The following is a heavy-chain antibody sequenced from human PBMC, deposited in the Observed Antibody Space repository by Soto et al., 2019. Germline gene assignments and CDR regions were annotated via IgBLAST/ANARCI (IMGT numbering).Heavy chain of an antibody. CDR1: GFTFSSYG. CDR2: ISYDGSNK. CDR3: AKDLDYGSGSFDY. Sequence: PGGSLRLSCAASGFTFSSYGMHWVRQAPGKGLEWVAVISYDGSNKYYADSVKGRLTISRDNSKNTLYLQMNSLRAEDTAVYYCAKDLDYGSGSFDYWGQGTLVTVSS. V-gene: IGHV3-30*18. D-gene: IGHD3-10*01. J-gene: IGHJ4*02.